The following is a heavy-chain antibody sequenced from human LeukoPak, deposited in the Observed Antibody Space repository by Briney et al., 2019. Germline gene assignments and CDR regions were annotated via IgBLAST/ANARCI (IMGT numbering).Heavy chain of an antibody. J-gene: IGHJ1*01. CDR3: AKNKRSYYGDNVLTEYFQH. D-gene: IGHD4-17*01. CDR2: ISGSGGST. CDR1: GFTFSSYA. V-gene: IGHV3-23*01. Sequence: PGGSLRLSCAASGFTFSSYAMSWVRQAPGKGLEWVSAISGSGGSTYYADSVKGRFTISRDNSKNTLYLQMNSLRAEDTAVYYCAKNKRSYYGDNVLTEYFQHWGQGTLVTVSS.